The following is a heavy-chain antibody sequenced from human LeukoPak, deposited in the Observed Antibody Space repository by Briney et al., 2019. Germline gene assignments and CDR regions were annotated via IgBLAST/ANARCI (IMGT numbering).Heavy chain of an antibody. D-gene: IGHD3-9*01. J-gene: IGHJ4*02. CDR1: GGTFSSYA. V-gene: IGHV1-69*05. CDR2: IIPIFGTA. Sequence: SVKVSCKASGGTFSSYAISWVRQAPGQGLEWMGRIIPIFGTANYAQKFQGRGTITTDESTSTAYMELSSLRSEDTAVYYCARDLEGLRNNDILTLWGQGTLVTVSS. CDR3: ARDLEGLRNNDILTL.